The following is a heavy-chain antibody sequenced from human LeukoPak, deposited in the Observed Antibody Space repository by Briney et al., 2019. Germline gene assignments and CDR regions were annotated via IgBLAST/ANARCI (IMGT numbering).Heavy chain of an antibody. CDR3: ARVGDSATYFDY. J-gene: IGHJ4*02. CDR2: ILTGGNT. D-gene: IGHD2-21*02. V-gene: IGHV4-4*07. Sequence: SETLSLTCTVSGGSISSYYWSWIRQPAGKGLEWIGRILTGGNTNYNPSLKSRVTMSGDRSKNQFSLKLSSVTAADTAVYYCARVGDSATYFDYWGQGTLVSVSS. CDR1: GGSISSYY.